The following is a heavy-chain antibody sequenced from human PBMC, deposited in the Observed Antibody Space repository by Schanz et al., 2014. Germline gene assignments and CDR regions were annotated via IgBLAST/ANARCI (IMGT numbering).Heavy chain of an antibody. Sequence: VQLVESGGGVVQPGGSLRLSCAASGFAFSSYAMTWVRQAPGMGLEWVALIRSDERDKSYADSVKGRFTISRDNSKNTVYLQMNSLRPEDTAVYYCAKDENWALTDYWGQGTLVTVSS. V-gene: IGHV3-30*02. J-gene: IGHJ4*02. D-gene: IGHD7-27*01. CDR3: AKDENWALTDY. CDR2: IRSDERDK. CDR1: GFAFSSYA.